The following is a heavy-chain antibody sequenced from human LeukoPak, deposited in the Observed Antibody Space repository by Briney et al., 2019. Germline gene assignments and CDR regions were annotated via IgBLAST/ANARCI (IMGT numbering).Heavy chain of an antibody. CDR1: GGSISSSNW. CDR2: IYHSGST. D-gene: IGHD3-9*01. CDR3: ARGRPGGNFDWRPYALDI. Sequence: PSETLSLTCAVSGGSISSSNWWSWVRQPRGKGLEWIGEIYHSGSTNYNPSLKSRVTISVDKSKNQFSLKLSSVTAADTAVYYCARGRPGGNFDWRPYALDIWGQGTMVTVSS. V-gene: IGHV4-4*02. J-gene: IGHJ3*02.